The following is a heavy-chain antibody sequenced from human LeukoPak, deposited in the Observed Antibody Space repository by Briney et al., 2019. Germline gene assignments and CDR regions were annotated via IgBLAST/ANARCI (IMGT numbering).Heavy chain of an antibody. CDR2: IGRDGSDT. CDR1: EIASSPYG. D-gene: IGHD1-26*01. V-gene: IGHV3-74*01. Sequence: GGSLRLSGAASEIASSPYGWHWFRQPPGKGLVWVSRIGRDGSDTIYADSVRGRFTISRDNAKNTLYLEMNSLRVEDTAVNFCARGGWDHAFDVWGQGTMVTVSS. J-gene: IGHJ3*01. CDR3: ARGGWDHAFDV.